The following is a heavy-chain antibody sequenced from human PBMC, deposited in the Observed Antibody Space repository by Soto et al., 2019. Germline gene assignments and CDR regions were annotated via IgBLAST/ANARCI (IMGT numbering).Heavy chain of an antibody. J-gene: IGHJ6*03. CDR2: INPNSGGT. V-gene: IGHV1-2*04. Sequence: ASVKVSCKASGYTFTGYYMHWVRQAPGQGLEWMGWINPNSGGTNYAQKFQGWVTMTRDTSISTAYMELSRLRSDDTAVYYCARDQTASSTVTHYYYMDVWGKGTTVTVSS. CDR3: ARDQTASSTVTHYYYMDV. D-gene: IGHD4-17*01. CDR1: GYTFTGYY.